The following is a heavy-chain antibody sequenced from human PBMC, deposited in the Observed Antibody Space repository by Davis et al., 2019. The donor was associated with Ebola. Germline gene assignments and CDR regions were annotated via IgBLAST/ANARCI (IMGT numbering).Heavy chain of an antibody. CDR1: GFTVTNAW. CDR2: IKSKTDGGTT. J-gene: IGHJ6*02. D-gene: IGHD6-13*01. Sequence: PGGSLRLSCAASGFTVTNAWMTWVRQAPGKGLEWVGRIKSKTDGGTTDYAAPVKGRFTISRDDSKNRLYLQMSSLKTEDTGVYFCTTSNTWYAEYYYAMDVWGQGSTVTVSS. CDR3: TTSNTWYAEYYYAMDV. V-gene: IGHV3-15*01.